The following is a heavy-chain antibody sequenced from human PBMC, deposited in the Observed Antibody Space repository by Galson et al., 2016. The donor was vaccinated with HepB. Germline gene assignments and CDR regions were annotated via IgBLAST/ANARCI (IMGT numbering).Heavy chain of an antibody. J-gene: IGHJ4*02. Sequence: SVKVSCKASGYTFTMYYIHWVRQAPGQGLEWMGVVNPNGDPINAQHFQGRVTMTTDTSTSTAYMELSSLRSEDTAVYYCARDPCGQLTRCYFDFWGQGTLVTVSS. V-gene: IGHV1-46*01. CDR3: ARDPCGQLTRCYFDF. D-gene: IGHD1-1*01. CDR2: VNPNGDP. CDR1: GYTFTMYY.